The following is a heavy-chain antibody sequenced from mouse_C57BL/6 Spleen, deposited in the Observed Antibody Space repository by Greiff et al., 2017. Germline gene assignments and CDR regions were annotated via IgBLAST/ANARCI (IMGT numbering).Heavy chain of an antibody. V-gene: IGHV1-69*01. CDR2: IDPSDSYT. J-gene: IGHJ3*01. D-gene: IGHD1-1*01. CDR1: GYTFTSYW. CDR3: ATIYYYGRGAY. Sequence: VQLQQSGAELVMPGASVKLSCKASGYTFTSYWMHWVKQRPGQGLEWIGEIDPSDSYTNYNQKFKGKSTLTVDKSSSTAYMQLSSLTSEDSAVYYCATIYYYGRGAYWGQGTLVTVSA.